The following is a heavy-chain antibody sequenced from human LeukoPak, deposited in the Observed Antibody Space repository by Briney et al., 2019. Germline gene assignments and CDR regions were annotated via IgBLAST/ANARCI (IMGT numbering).Heavy chain of an antibody. CDR3: AKTMEGHLNDL. CDR1: GYTFTSYD. J-gene: IGHJ5*02. D-gene: IGHD1-14*01. V-gene: IGHV1-8*01. Sequence: GASVKVSCKASGYTFTSYDINWVRQATGQGLEWMGWMNPNSGNTGYAQKFQGRVTMTRNTSISTAYMDLRSLRSDDTAVYYCAKTMEGHLNDLWGQGTLVTVSS. CDR2: MNPNSGNT.